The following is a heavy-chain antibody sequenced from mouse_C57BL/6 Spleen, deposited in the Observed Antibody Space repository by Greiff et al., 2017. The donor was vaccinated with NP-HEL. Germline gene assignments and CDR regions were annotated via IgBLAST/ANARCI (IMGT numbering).Heavy chain of an antibody. Sequence: QVQLKESGPGLVAPSQSLSITCTVSGFSLTSYAISWVRQPPGKGLEWLGVIWTGGGKNYNSALKSRLSISKDNSKSQVFLKMNSLQTDDTARYYCARQSQAHYAMDYWGQGTSVTVSS. CDR1: GFSLTSYA. J-gene: IGHJ4*01. D-gene: IGHD3-2*02. CDR3: ARQSQAHYAMDY. CDR2: IWTGGGK. V-gene: IGHV2-9-1*01.